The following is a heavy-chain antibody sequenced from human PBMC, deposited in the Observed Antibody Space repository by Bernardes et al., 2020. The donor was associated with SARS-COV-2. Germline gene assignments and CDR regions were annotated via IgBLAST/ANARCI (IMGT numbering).Heavy chain of an antibody. V-gene: IGHV4-30-4*01. Sequence: TLSLTCTVSGGSISSDDYYWSWIRPPPGKGLEWIGYIYYTGSTFYNPSLKGRMTISSDTSKKQLSLKVNSVTAADTAVYYCARGLEMVGTGLDYWGQGTLVTVSS. CDR3: ARGLEMVGTGLDY. CDR1: GGSISSDDYY. J-gene: IGHJ4*02. CDR2: IYYTGST. D-gene: IGHD6-19*01.